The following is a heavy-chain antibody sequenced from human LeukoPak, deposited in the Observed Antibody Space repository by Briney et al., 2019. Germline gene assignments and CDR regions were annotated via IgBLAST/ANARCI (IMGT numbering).Heavy chain of an antibody. CDR1: GFTFSSYG. V-gene: IGHV3-30*02. CDR2: IRYDGSNK. CDR3: ASGIAAAGPFDY. J-gene: IGHJ4*02. D-gene: IGHD6-13*01. Sequence: GGSLRLSCAASGFTFSSYGMHWVRQAPGKGLEWVAFIRYDGSNKYYADSVKGRFTISRDNSKNTLYLQMNSLRAEDTVVYYCASGIAAAGPFDYWGQGTLVTVSS.